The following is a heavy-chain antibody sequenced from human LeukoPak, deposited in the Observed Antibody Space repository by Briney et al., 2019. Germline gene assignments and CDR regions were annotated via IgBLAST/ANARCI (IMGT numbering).Heavy chain of an antibody. CDR3: ARRRKRRLHNWFDP. J-gene: IGHJ5*02. CDR1: GGSFSGYY. Sequence: SETLSLTCAVYGGSFSGYYWSWIRQPPGKGLEWIGEINHSGSTNYNPSLKSRVTISVDTSKNQFSLKLSSVTAADTAVYYCARRRKRRLHNWFDPWGQGTLVTVSS. D-gene: IGHD5-24*01. V-gene: IGHV4-34*01. CDR2: INHSGST.